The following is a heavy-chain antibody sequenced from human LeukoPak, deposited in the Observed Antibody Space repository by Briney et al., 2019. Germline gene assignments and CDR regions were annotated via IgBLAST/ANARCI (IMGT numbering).Heavy chain of an antibody. Sequence: PSETLSLTCIVSGGSMRSASYYWDWIRQPPGKGLEWIGTIYYDGSTSHHTPSLKSRVTMFVDTAKNHFSLNLSSVTAADTAVFFCARHRYCGGDCYSGGGWFDPWGQGTLVTVSS. CDR1: GGSMRSASYY. CDR3: ARHRYCGGDCYSGGGWFDP. J-gene: IGHJ5*02. CDR2: IYYDGST. V-gene: IGHV4-39*01. D-gene: IGHD2-21*02.